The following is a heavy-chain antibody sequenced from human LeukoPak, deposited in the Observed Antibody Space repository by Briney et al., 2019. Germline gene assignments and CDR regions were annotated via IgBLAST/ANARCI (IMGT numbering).Heavy chain of an antibody. CDR1: GYTFASYG. D-gene: IGHD6-13*01. Sequence: ASVKVSCKASGYTFASYGITWVRQAPGQGLEWMGWISAYNGNTNYAQKLQGRVTMTTDTSTSTAYMDLRSLRFDDTAVYYCARKIAAAGTLLDYWGQGTLVTVSS. J-gene: IGHJ4*02. V-gene: IGHV1-18*01. CDR2: ISAYNGNT. CDR3: ARKIAAAGTLLDY.